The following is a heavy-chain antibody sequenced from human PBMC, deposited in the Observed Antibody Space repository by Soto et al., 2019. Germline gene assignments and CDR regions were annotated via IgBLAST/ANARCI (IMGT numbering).Heavy chain of an antibody. V-gene: IGHV1-69*06. D-gene: IGHD5-12*01. CDR2: IIPIFGTA. CDR1: GGAFSSYA. Sequence: SVKVSCKASGGAFSSYAISWVRQAPGQGLEWMGGIIPIFGTANYAQKFQGRVTITADKSTSTAYMELSSLRSEDTAVYYCATSVEMATPHAFDIWGQGTMVTV. J-gene: IGHJ3*02. CDR3: ATSVEMATPHAFDI.